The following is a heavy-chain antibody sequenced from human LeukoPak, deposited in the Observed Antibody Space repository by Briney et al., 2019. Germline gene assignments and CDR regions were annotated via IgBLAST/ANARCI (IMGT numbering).Heavy chain of an antibody. Sequence: PGGSLRLSCAASGFTFSDTWMHWVRQAPGEGLVWVSRIRSDGSDTRYAESVKGRFTISRDNAKNSLYLQMNSLRAEDTAVYYCARRLVAATTNHNWFDPWGQGTLVTVSS. J-gene: IGHJ5*02. D-gene: IGHD2-15*01. CDR3: ARRLVAATTNHNWFDP. CDR1: GFTFSDTW. CDR2: IRSDGSDT. V-gene: IGHV3-74*01.